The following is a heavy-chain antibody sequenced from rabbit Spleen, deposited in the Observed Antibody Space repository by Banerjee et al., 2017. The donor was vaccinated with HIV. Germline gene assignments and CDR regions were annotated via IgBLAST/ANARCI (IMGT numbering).Heavy chain of an antibody. Sequence: QEQLVESGGGLVQPEGSLTLTCKASGFSFGDRDVMCWVRQAPGKGLELIACIYGGWSGSTYYARWAKGRFTISKTSSTTVTLQMTSLTAADTATYFCARHDNDWGGGNLWGPGTLVTVS. J-gene: IGHJ4*01. CDR1: GFSFGDRDV. CDR3: ARHDNDWGGGNL. V-gene: IGHV1S45*01. CDR2: IYGGWSGST. D-gene: IGHD4-1*01.